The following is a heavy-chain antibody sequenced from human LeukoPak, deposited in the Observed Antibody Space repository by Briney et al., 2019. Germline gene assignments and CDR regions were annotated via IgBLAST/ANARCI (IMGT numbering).Heavy chain of an antibody. Sequence: ASVKVSCKASGYIFTGYCMHWVRQAPGQGLEWMGIINPSGGTTSYAQKFQGRVTMTRDTSTSTVYMELSSLNSDDTAAYYCARGPPAGTPYFDYWGQGTLVTVSS. CDR2: INPSGGTT. CDR1: GYIFTGYC. V-gene: IGHV1-46*01. D-gene: IGHD6-13*01. J-gene: IGHJ4*02. CDR3: ARGPPAGTPYFDY.